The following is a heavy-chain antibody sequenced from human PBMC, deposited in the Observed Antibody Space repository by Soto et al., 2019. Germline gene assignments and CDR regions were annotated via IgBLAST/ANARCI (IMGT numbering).Heavy chain of an antibody. CDR2: ILPIFGTA. CDR3: ARGHEYGGNSAAFDN. Sequence: QVQLVQSGAEVKKPGSSLKVSCKASGGTFSTSSINWVRQAPGQRPEWMGNILPIFGTADYAQKFQDRVTITADKSTNTAYMELRSLFSEDTAVYYCARGHEYGGNSAAFDNWGQGTVVTVSS. CDR1: GGTFSTSS. D-gene: IGHD4-17*01. J-gene: IGHJ3*02. V-gene: IGHV1-69*14.